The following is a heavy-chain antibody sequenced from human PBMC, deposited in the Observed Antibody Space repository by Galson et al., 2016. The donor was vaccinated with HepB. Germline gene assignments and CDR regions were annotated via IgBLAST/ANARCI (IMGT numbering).Heavy chain of an antibody. D-gene: IGHD2-8*01. V-gene: IGHV1-46*01. CDR2: INPSGGST. CDR1: GYTFTNYY. Sequence: SVKVSCKASGYTFTNYYIHWVRQAPGQGLEWMGIINPSGGSTSYAQKFRGRVTMTRDTSTSTVYMELSSLRSEDTAMYYCARDFDTIGPYHFEYWGQGALVTVSS. J-gene: IGHJ4*02. CDR3: ARDFDTIGPYHFEY.